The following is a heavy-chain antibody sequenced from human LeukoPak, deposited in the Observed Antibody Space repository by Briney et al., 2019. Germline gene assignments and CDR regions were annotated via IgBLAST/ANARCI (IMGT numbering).Heavy chain of an antibody. D-gene: IGHD2-2*01. V-gene: IGHV4-34*01. CDR1: GGSFSNYY. Sequence: SETLSLTCAVYGGSFSNYYWNWIRQPPGKGLEWIGETNHSGSTNYNPSLKSRVTISLDTSKNHFSLNLLSVTAADTAVYYCARGASSPQYGMDVWGQGTTVTVSS. CDR3: ARGASSPQYGMDV. J-gene: IGHJ6*02. CDR2: TNHSGST.